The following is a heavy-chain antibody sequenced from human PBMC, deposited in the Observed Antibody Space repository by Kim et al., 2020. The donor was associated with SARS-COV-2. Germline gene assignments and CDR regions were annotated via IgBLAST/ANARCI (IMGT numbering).Heavy chain of an antibody. D-gene: IGHD3-3*01. J-gene: IGHJ6*02. V-gene: IGHV1-18*01. CDR2: ISAYNGNT. CDR3: ARVEYYDFWSGYRRGYYYYGMDV. CDR1: GYTFTSYG. Sequence: ASVKVSCKASGYTFTSYGISWVRQAPGQGLEWMGWISAYNGNTNYAQKLQGRVTMTTDTSTSTAYMELRSLRSDDTAVYYCARVEYYDFWSGYRRGYYYYGMDVWGQGTTVTVSS.